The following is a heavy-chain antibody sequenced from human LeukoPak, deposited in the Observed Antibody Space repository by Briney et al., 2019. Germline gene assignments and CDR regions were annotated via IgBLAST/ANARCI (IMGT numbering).Heavy chain of an antibody. CDR2: ISSSSSYI. Sequence: SLRLSCAASGFTFSSYSMNWVRQAPGKGLEWVSSISSSSSYIYYADSVKGRFTISRDNAKNSLYLQMNSLRAEDTAVYYCARDLFAADDSPLYPCGQGTLVTVSS. D-gene: IGHD3-10*02. V-gene: IGHV3-21*01. CDR3: ARDLFAADDSPLYP. CDR1: GFTFSSYS. J-gene: IGHJ5*02.